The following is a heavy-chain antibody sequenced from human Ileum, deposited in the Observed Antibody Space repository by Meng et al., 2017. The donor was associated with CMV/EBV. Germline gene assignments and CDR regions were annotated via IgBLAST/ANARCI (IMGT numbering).Heavy chain of an antibody. V-gene: IGHV3-74*01. CDR2: ILNDGSGT. CDR1: GFTFRNYW. D-gene: IGHD3-10*01. CDR3: ARGAGGFDC. J-gene: IGHJ4*02. Sequence: GESLKISCVASGFTFRNYWMHWVRQSPGKGLVWVSHILNDGSGTGYADSVKGRFTISRDNAKNTLYLQMDSLRVEDTAVYYCARGAGGFDCWGQGTRVTVSS.